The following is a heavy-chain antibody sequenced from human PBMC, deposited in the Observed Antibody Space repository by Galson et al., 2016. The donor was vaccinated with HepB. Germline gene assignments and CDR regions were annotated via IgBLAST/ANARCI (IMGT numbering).Heavy chain of an antibody. Sequence: SVKVSCKASSDTLSSYGFSWVRQAPGQGLEWMGGVNTYTGDADYPQRFQDRVTMTTDTSTKTAYMELRSLRSDDTAVYYCASRGGYDAFDIWGQGTMITVSS. J-gene: IGHJ3*02. CDR2: VNTYTGDA. D-gene: IGHD5-12*01. CDR1: SDTLSSYG. CDR3: ASRGGYDAFDI. V-gene: IGHV1-18*01.